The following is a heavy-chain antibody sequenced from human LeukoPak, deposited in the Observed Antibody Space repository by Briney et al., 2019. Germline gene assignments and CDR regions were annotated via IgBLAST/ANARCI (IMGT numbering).Heavy chain of an antibody. CDR3: ARARWGGSYGGPRGYYFDY. J-gene: IGHJ4*02. Sequence: GASVKVSCKASGYTFTSYAMHWVRQAPGQRLEWMGWINAGNGNTKYSQKFQGRVTITRDTSASTAYMELSSLRSEDTAVYYCARARWGGSYGGPRGYYFDYWGQGTLVTVSS. CDR2: INAGNGNT. CDR1: GYTFTSYA. V-gene: IGHV1-3*01. D-gene: IGHD4-23*01.